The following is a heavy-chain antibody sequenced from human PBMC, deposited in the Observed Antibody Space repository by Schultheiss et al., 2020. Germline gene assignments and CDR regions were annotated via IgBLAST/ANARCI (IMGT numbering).Heavy chain of an antibody. CDR1: GFTFSSYW. CDR3: AKGGSSSGWYPFLYGMDV. CDR2: ISYDGSET. D-gene: IGHD6-19*01. J-gene: IGHJ6*02. Sequence: GGSLRLSCAASGFTFSSYWMSWVRQAPGKGLEWVAFISYDGSETYHADSVKGRFTISRDNFQNTLDLEMNSLRPEDTALYYCAKGGSSSGWYPFLYGMDVWGQGTTVTVSS. V-gene: IGHV3-30*18.